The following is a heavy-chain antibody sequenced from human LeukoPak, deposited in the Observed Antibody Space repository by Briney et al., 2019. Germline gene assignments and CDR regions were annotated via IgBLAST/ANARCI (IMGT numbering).Heavy chain of an antibody. D-gene: IGHD1-26*01. J-gene: IGHJ4*02. CDR2: ISSSSSYI. Sequence: GGSLRLSCAASGFTFSSYSMNWVRQAPGKGLEWVSSISSSSSYIYYADSVKGRFTISRDNAKNSLFLQMNSLRVEDTAVYYCARDVAGSLDYWGRGTLVTVSS. V-gene: IGHV3-21*01. CDR3: ARDVAGSLDY. CDR1: GFTFSSYS.